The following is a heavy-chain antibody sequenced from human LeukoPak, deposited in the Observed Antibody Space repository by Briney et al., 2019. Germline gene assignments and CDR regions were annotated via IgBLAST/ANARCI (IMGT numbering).Heavy chain of an antibody. Sequence: GGSLRLSCAASGFTFSSYSMNWVRQAPGKGLEWVSSISSSSSYIYYADSVKGRFTISRDNAKNSLYLQMNSLRAEDTAVYYCARVPDHRNYYGSGSYLPMWFDPWGQGTLVTVSS. D-gene: IGHD3-10*01. CDR3: ARVPDHRNYYGSGSYLPMWFDP. J-gene: IGHJ5*02. V-gene: IGHV3-21*01. CDR1: GFTFSSYS. CDR2: ISSSSSYI.